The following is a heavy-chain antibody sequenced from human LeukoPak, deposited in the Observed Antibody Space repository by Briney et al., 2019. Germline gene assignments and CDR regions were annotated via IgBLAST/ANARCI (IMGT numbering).Heavy chain of an antibody. CDR2: IKQDGSEK. V-gene: IGHV3-7*01. J-gene: IGHJ4*02. D-gene: IGHD6-13*01. CDR1: GFPFSSYW. CDR3: ASRSSVAGTGPG. Sequence: LGGSLSLSCAASGFPFSSYWMSWVRQAPGKGLEWVANIKQDGSEKYYVDSVKGRFTISRDNAKNSLYLQMNSLRAEDTAVYYCASRSSVAGTGPGWGQGTLVTVSS.